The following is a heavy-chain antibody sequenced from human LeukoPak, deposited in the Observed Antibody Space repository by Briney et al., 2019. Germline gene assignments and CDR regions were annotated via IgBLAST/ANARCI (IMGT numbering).Heavy chain of an antibody. CDR1: GGSFSGYY. D-gene: IGHD3-3*01. CDR2: INHSGST. V-gene: IGHV4-34*01. CDR3: ARGPRVYFGVVRYGMDV. J-gene: IGHJ6*02. Sequence: SEILSLTCAVYGGSFSGYYWSWIRQPPGKGLEWIGEINHSGSTNYNPSLKSRVTISVDTSKNQFSLKLSSVTAADTAVYYCARGPRVYFGVVRYGMDVWGQGTTVTVSS.